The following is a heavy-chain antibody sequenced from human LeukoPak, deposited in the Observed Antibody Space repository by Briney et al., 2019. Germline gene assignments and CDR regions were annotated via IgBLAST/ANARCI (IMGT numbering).Heavy chain of an antibody. V-gene: IGHV4-59*01. J-gene: IGHJ5*02. CDR3: ARDGLRCSSTSCHNWFDP. CDR2: IYYSGST. D-gene: IGHD2-2*01. Sequence: PSETLSLTCTVSGGSISSYYWSWIRQPPGKGLEWIGYIYYSGSTNYNPSLKSRVTISVDTSKNQFSLKLSSVTAADTAVYYCARDGLRCSSTSCHNWFDPWGQGTLVTVSS. CDR1: GGSISSYY.